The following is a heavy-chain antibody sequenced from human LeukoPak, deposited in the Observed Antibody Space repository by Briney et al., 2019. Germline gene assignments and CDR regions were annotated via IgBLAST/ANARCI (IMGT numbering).Heavy chain of an antibody. Sequence: PSETLSLTCTVYGGSISSYYWSWIRQPPGKGLEWIGYIYYSGSTNYNPSLKSRVTISVDTSKNQFSLKLSSVTAADTAVYYCAREETANNWFDPWGQGTLVTVSS. V-gene: IGHV4-59*01. CDR3: AREETANNWFDP. J-gene: IGHJ5*02. CDR2: IYYSGST. D-gene: IGHD5-24*01. CDR1: GGSISSYY.